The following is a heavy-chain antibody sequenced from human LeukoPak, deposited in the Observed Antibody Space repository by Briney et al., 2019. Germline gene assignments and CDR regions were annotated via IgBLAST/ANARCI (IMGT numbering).Heavy chain of an antibody. Sequence: GASVKVSCKVSGYTLTELSMHWVRQAPGKGLEWMGGFDPEDGETIYAQKFQGRVTMTEDTSTDTAYMELSSLRSEDTALYYCAKDKDGGSRRGAFDIWGQGTMVTVSS. D-gene: IGHD1-26*01. V-gene: IGHV1-24*01. CDR2: FDPEDGET. J-gene: IGHJ3*02. CDR3: AKDKDGGSRRGAFDI. CDR1: GYTLTELS.